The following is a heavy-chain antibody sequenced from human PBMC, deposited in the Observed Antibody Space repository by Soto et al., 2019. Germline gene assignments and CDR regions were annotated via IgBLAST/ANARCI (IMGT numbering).Heavy chain of an antibody. V-gene: IGHV3-33*01. CDR2: IWYDGSNK. CDR1: GFTFSSYG. CDR3: ARDPPQIYGMDV. Sequence: VQLVESGGGVVQPGRSLRLSCAASGFTFSSYGMHWVRQAPGKGLEWVAVIWYDGSNKYYADSVKGRFTISRDNSKNTLYLQMNSLRAEDTAVYYCARDPPQIYGMDVWGQGTTVTVSS. J-gene: IGHJ6*02.